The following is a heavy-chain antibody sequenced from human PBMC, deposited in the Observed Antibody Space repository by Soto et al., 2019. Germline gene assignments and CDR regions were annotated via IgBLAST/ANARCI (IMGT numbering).Heavy chain of an antibody. CDR3: ASLTTVTYYYYGMDV. V-gene: IGHV3-48*02. D-gene: IGHD4-17*01. CDR2: ISSSSSTI. CDR1: GFTFSSYS. Sequence: EVQLVESGGGLVQPGGSLRLSCAASGFTFSSYSMNWVRQAPGKGLEWVSYISSSSSTIYYADSVKGRFTISRENAKNSLYLQMNSLRDEDTAVYYCASLTTVTYYYYGMDVWGQGTTVTVSS. J-gene: IGHJ6*02.